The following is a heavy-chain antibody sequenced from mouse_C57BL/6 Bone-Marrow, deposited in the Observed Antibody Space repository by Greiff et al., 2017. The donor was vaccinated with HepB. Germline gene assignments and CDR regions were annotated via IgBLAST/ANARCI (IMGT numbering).Heavy chain of an antibody. V-gene: IGHV7-3*01. CDR1: GFTFTDYY. Sequence: EVMLVESGGGLVQPGGSLILSCAASGFTFTDYYMSWVRQPPGKALEWLGFIRNKANGYTTEYSASVKGRFTISRDNSQSILYLQMNALRAEDSATYYCARFLYPFYFDYWGQGTTLTVSS. D-gene: IGHD1-3*01. J-gene: IGHJ2*01. CDR3: ARFLYPFYFDY. CDR2: IRNKANGYTT.